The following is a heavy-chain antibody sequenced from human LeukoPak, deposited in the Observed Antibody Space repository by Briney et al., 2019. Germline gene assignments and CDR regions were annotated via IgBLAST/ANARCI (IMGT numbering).Heavy chain of an antibody. CDR2: IIPILGIA. CDR1: GGTFSSYA. D-gene: IGHD2-8*01. Sequence: SVKVSCKASGGTFSSYAISWVRQAPGQGLEWMGRIIPILGIANYAQKFQGRVTITADKSTSTAYMELSSLRSEDTAVYYCARGARYCTNGVCYRPFDYWGQGTLVTVSS. J-gene: IGHJ4*02. V-gene: IGHV1-69*04. CDR3: ARGARYCTNGVCYRPFDY.